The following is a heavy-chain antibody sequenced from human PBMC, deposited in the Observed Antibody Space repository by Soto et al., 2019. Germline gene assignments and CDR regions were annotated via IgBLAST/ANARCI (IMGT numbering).Heavy chain of an antibody. CDR3: ARIINADGLDY. J-gene: IGHJ4*02. Sequence: QVTLKESGPVLVKPTETLTLTCTVSDFSLNIPRMGVSWIRQPPGKALEWLAHIFSNDEKSYRTSLKSRLTISKDTSKSQVVLTMTNMDPVDTATYDCARIINADGLDYWGQGALVTVSS. CDR2: IFSNDEK. CDR1: DFSLNIPRMG. V-gene: IGHV2-26*01. D-gene: IGHD4-17*01.